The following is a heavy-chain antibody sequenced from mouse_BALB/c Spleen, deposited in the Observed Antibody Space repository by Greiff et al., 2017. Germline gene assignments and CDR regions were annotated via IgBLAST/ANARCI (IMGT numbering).Heavy chain of an antibody. CDR3: ARTTVVATHYYAMDY. Sequence: VQRVESGPEVVRPGVSVKISCKGSGYTFTDYAMHWVKQSHAKSLEWIGVISTYNGNTNYNQKFKGKATMTVDKSSSTAYMELARLTSEDSAIYYCARTTVVATHYYAMDYWGQGTSVTVSS. J-gene: IGHJ4*01. CDR1: GYTFTDYA. CDR2: ISTYNGNT. D-gene: IGHD1-1*01. V-gene: IGHV1-67*01.